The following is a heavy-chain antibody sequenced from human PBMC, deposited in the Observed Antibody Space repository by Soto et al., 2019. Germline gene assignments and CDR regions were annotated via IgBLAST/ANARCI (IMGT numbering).Heavy chain of an antibody. CDR3: ARVSTWQLLYYYYGMDV. J-gene: IGHJ6*02. D-gene: IGHD2-15*01. V-gene: IGHV1-18*01. CDR2: ISAYNGNT. Sequence: ASVKVSCKASGYTFTSYGIGWVRQAPGQGLEWMGWISAYNGNTNYSQKFQGRVTITRDTSASTAYMELSSLRSEDTAVYYCARVSTWQLLYYYYGMDVWGQGTTVTVSS. CDR1: GYTFTSYG.